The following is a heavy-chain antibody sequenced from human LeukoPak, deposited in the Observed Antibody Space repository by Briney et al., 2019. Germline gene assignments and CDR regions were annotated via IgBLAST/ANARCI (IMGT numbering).Heavy chain of an antibody. V-gene: IGHV3-53*01. D-gene: IGHD5-18*01. CDR3: ARADHGYDY. Sequence: GGSLRLSCAASGFVVSNYYMIWVRQAPGKGLEWVSVLYADGTTYYADSVKGRFTISRDNSKNTLYLQMTSLRAEDSAIYYCARADHGYDYWGQGTLVTVSA. CDR1: GFVVSNYY. CDR2: LYADGTT. J-gene: IGHJ4*02.